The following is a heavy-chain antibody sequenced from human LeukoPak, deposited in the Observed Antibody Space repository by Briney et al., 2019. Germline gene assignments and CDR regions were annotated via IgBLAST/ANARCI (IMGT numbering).Heavy chain of an antibody. CDR3: AREGMVRGVIIN. V-gene: IGHV3-21*01. D-gene: IGHD3-10*01. J-gene: IGHJ4*02. CDR1: GFTFSSYS. Sequence: TGGSLRLSCAASGFTFSSYSMNWVRQAPGKGLEWVSSISSSSSYMYYADSVKGRFTISRDNAKNSLYLQMNSLRAEDTAVYYCAREGMVRGVIINWGQGTLVTVSS. CDR2: ISSSSSYM.